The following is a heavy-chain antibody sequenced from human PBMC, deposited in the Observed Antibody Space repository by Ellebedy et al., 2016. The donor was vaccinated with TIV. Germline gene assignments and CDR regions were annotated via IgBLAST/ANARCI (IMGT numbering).Heavy chain of an antibody. CDR3: ATRSGPAGQVANY. V-gene: IGHV1-18*01. J-gene: IGHJ4*02. D-gene: IGHD6-19*01. Sequence: ASVKVSCXASGYTFTSYGISWVRQAPGQGLEWMGWISGYNGNTNYTQKIQGRVTMTRDTSTTTAYMELRSLRSDDTAVYYCATRSGPAGQVANYWGQGTLVTVSS. CDR2: ISGYNGNT. CDR1: GYTFTSYG.